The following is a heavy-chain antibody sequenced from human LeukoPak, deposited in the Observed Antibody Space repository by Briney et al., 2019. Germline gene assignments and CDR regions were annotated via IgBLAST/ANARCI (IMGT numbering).Heavy chain of an antibody. CDR1: GGSISSYY. J-gene: IGHJ4*02. V-gene: IGHV4-59*01. Sequence: PSETLSLTCTVSGGSISSYYWSWIRQPPGKGLEWIGYIYYSGGTNYNPSLKSRVAISLDTSKNQFSLKLSSVTAADTAVYYCARGGGNEFDYWGQGTLVAVSS. CDR3: ARGGGNEFDY. D-gene: IGHD4-23*01. CDR2: IYYSGGT.